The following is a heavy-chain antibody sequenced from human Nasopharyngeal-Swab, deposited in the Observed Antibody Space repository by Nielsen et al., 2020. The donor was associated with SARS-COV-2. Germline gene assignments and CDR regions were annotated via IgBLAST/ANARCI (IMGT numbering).Heavy chain of an antibody. V-gene: IGHV3-33*01. J-gene: IGHJ3*01. CDR2: IWYDGSNK. D-gene: IGHD3-10*01. CDR1: GFSFSTYG. CDR3: ARGSSVHAFDV. Sequence: GESLKISCAASGFSFSTYGMHRVRQSPVKGLEWLTNIWYDGSNKYYADSVKGRFTVSRDNSKNTLFLEMDSLRAEDTAVYYCARGSSVHAFDVWGQGTEVTVSS.